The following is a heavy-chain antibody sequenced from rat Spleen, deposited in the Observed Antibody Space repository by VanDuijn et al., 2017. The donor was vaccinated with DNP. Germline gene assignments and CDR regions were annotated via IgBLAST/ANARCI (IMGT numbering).Heavy chain of an antibody. CDR3: ARHGRVTTVATYWYFDF. CDR1: EFTFSKSD. J-gene: IGHJ1*01. CDR2: ISYDGSST. V-gene: IGHV5-7*01. Sequence: EVQLEESGGGLVQPGRSLQLSCVASEFTFSKSDVAWVRQAPKKGLEWVATISYDGSSTYYRDSVKGRFTISRDNAKSTLYLQMDSLRSEDTATYYCARHGRVTTVATYWYFDFWGPGTMVTVSS. D-gene: IGHD1-3*01.